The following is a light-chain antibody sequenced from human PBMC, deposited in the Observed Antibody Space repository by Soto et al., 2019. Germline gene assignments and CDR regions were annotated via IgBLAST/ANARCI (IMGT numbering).Light chain of an antibody. Sequence: QSALTQPLSVSGSPGQSVTISCTGTSSDVGGYNYVSWYQQHPGKAPKLMIYDVNKRPSGVPDRFSGSKSGNTASLTISGLQAEDEADYYCCSYAGSYTVVFGTGTKLTVL. CDR3: CSYAGSYTVV. CDR2: DVN. CDR1: SSDVGGYNY. V-gene: IGLV2-11*01. J-gene: IGLJ1*01.